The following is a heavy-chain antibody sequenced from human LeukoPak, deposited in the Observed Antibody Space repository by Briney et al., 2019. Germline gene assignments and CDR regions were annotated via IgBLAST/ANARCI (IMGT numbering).Heavy chain of an antibody. CDR2: ISAHYGNT. J-gene: IGHJ4*02. V-gene: IGHV1-18*01. D-gene: IGHD3-16*01. Sequence: ASVKVSCKASGYTFTSYGITWVRQAPGQGLEWMGWISAHYGNTNYAQKFQGRLTMTTDTSTNTAYMELRSLRPDDTAVYYCARDLRGPAKARYSFDYWGQGTLVTVSS. CDR3: ARDLRGPAKARYSFDY. CDR1: GYTFTSYG.